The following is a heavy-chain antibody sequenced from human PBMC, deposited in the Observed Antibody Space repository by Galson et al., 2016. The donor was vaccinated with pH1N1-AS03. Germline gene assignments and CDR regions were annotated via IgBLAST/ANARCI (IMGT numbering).Heavy chain of an antibody. CDR2: ISQDGSEK. J-gene: IGHJ3*02. CDR1: GFSFGSLW. CDR3: ARGKDFWSGYPDDPFDI. V-gene: IGHV3-7*03. Sequence: SLRLSCADSGFSFGSLWMTWIRQLPGKGLEWVAKISQDGSEKYYVDSVKGRFTISRDNAPNSLYLQMSSLRGEDTAVYYCARGKDFWSGYPDDPFDIWGKGTRVTVSS. D-gene: IGHD3-3*01.